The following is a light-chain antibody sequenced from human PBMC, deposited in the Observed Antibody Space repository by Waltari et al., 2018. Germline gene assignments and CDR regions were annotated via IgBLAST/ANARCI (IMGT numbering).Light chain of an antibody. CDR1: QNVLYSSNNKNY. CDR3: MQGTHWPYT. J-gene: IGKJ2*01. Sequence: DIVMTQSPDSLAVSLGERATINCKSSQNVLYSSNNKNYLAWYQQKPGQPPKLLIYWASTRESGVPDRFSGSGSGTDFTLTISSLQAEDVAVYYCMQGTHWPYTFGQGTKLAIK. CDR2: WAS. V-gene: IGKV4-1*01.